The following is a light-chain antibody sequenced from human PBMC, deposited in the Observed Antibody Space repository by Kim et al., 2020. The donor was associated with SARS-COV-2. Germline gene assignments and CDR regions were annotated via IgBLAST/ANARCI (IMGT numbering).Light chain of an antibody. V-gene: IGLV3-1*01. CDR2: QNT. Sequence: VSPGQTATITCTGHKLGDKYASWYQQKPGQSPVLVIYQNTKRPSGIPERFSGSNSGNTATLTISGTQALDEADYYCQAWDSYTYVFGTGTKVTVL. CDR3: QAWDSYTYV. CDR1: KLGDKY. J-gene: IGLJ1*01.